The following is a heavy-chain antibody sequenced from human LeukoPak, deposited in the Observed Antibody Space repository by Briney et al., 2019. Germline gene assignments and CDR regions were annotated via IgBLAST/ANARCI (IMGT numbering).Heavy chain of an antibody. Sequence: GGSLRLSCAASGFTFSSYAMHWVRQAPGEGLEWVAVISYDGSNKYYADSVKGRFTISRDNSKNTLYLQMNSLRAEDTAVYYCARDRDGHYFDYWGQGTLVTVSS. CDR3: ARDRDGHYFDY. D-gene: IGHD2-21*02. J-gene: IGHJ4*02. CDR2: ISYDGSNK. V-gene: IGHV3-30*04. CDR1: GFTFSSYA.